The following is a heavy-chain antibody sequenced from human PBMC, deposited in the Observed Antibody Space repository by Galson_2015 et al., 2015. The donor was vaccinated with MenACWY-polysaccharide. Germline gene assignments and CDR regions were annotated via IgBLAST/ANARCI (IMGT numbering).Heavy chain of an antibody. D-gene: IGHD6-13*01. J-gene: IGHJ4*02. V-gene: IGHV3-23*01. CDR1: GFSFSANG. CDR2: SGSGGGL. Sequence: SLRLSCAASGFSFSANGMSWVRQAPGRGLEWVSGSGSGGGLYYADSVKGRFTVSRDNSHNTLYLQMNNLRAEDTAVYYCAKVGPRSSWTMGIDYWGQGTLVTVSS. CDR3: AKVGPRSSWTMGIDY.